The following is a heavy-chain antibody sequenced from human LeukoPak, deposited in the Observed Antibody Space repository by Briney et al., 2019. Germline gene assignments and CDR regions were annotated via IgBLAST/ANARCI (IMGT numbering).Heavy chain of an antibody. D-gene: IGHD3-10*01. CDR1: SGSISSYY. CDR2: IFYSGST. CDR3: ARVGTYGSGSYLSWLDY. V-gene: IGHV4-59*01. Sequence: SETLSLTCTVSSGSISSYYWSWIRQPPGKGLEWIGYIFYSGSTNYNPSLKSRVTISVDTSKNQFSLGLSSVTAADTAVYYCARVGTYGSGSYLSWLDYWGQGTLVTVSS. J-gene: IGHJ4*02.